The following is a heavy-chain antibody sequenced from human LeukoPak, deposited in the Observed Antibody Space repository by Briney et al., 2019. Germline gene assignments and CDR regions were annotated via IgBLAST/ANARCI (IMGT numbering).Heavy chain of an antibody. J-gene: IGHJ4*02. CDR1: GFTFSSYA. CDR3: AKVVPPYGDYPLDYFDY. CDR2: ISGSGGST. V-gene: IGHV3-23*01. Sequence: GGSLRPSCAASGFTFSSYAMSWVRQAPGKGLEWVSAISGSGGSTYYADSVKGRFTISRDKSKNTLYLQMNSLRAEDTAVYYCAKVVPPYGDYPLDYFDYWGQGTLVTVSS. D-gene: IGHD4-17*01.